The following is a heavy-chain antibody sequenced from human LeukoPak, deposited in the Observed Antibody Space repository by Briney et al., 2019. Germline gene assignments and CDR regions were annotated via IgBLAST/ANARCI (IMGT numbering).Heavy chain of an antibody. CDR2: INSDGSST. D-gene: IGHD5-18*01. CDR1: GFTFSSYW. Sequence: PGGSPRLSCAASGFTFSSYWMHWVRQAPGKGLVWVSRINSDGSSTSYADSVKGRFTISRDNAKNTLYLQMNSLRAEDTAVYYCARPGYSYGRYFDYWGQGTLVTVSS. V-gene: IGHV3-74*01. J-gene: IGHJ4*02. CDR3: ARPGYSYGRYFDY.